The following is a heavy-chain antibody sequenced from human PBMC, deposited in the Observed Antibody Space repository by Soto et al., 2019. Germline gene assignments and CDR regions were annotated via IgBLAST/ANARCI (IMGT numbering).Heavy chain of an antibody. V-gene: IGHV5-51*01. CDR3: ARQQYWDYYYGMDV. J-gene: IGHJ6*02. Sequence: PGESLKISCNGSGYIFTNSWIAWVRQMPGIGLEWMGIIYPGDSDTRYNPSFQGQVSISADKSISTAYLQWSRLQASDTAISYSARQQYWDYYYGMDVWGQGTTVTVSS. CDR2: IYPGDSDT. D-gene: IGHD2-8*02. CDR1: GYIFTNSW.